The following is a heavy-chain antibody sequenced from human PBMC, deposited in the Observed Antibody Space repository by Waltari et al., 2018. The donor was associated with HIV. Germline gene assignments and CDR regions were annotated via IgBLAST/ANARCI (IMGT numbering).Heavy chain of an antibody. J-gene: IGHJ5*02. Sequence: QVQLVQSGAEVKKPGASVKVSCKASGYTFTKYGVHWVRQAPGQRLEWMGWINAANGNTKYSQKFQVRVTITRDTYASTAYMELSSLRSEDTAVYYCVIDMYDSGYDYGWFDPWGQGTLVTVSS. V-gene: IGHV1-3*01. CDR1: GYTFTKYG. D-gene: IGHD5-12*01. CDR3: VIDMYDSGYDYGWFDP. CDR2: INAANGNT.